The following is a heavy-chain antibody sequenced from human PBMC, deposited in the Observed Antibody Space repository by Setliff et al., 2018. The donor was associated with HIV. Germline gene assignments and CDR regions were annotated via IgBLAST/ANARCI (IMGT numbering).Heavy chain of an antibody. V-gene: IGHV4-31*03. CDR2: IHYSGSS. J-gene: IGHJ6*03. D-gene: IGHD2-21*02. CDR1: GDSISSGGYY. CDR3: ARLVTVVTLNYMDV. Sequence: SETLSLTCTVSGDSISSGGYYWSWIRQHPGKGLEWIGYIHYSGSSYYNPSLRSRVTISVDTSKNQFSLKLSSVTAADTAVYYCARLVTVVTLNYMDVWGKGTTVTVSS.